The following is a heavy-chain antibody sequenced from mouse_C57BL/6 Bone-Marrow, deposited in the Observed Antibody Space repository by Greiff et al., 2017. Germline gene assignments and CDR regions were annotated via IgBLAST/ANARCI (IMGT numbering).Heavy chain of an antibody. CDR1: GFTFSDYG. CDR3: ARYDYDGFAY. Sequence: EVQGVESGGGLVQPGGSLKLSCAASGFTFSDYGMAWVRQAPRTGPEWVAFISNLAYSIYYADTVTGRFTISRENAKNTLYLEMSSLRSEDTAMYYCARYDYDGFAYWGQGTLVTVSA. D-gene: IGHD2-4*01. J-gene: IGHJ3*01. V-gene: IGHV5-15*01. CDR2: ISNLAYSI.